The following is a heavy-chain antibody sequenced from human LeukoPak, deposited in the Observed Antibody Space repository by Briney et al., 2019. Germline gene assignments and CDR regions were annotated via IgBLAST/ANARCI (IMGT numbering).Heavy chain of an antibody. D-gene: IGHD6-19*01. V-gene: IGHV4-4*07. CDR1: GGSISSYY. Sequence: SETLSLTCTVSGGSISSYYWSWIRQPAGKGLEWIGRIYTSGSTNYNSSLKSRVTMSVDTSKNQFSLKLSSVTAADTAVYYCARSSSGWYEAWYYFDYWGQGTLVTVSS. J-gene: IGHJ4*02. CDR2: IYTSGST. CDR3: ARSSSGWYEAWYYFDY.